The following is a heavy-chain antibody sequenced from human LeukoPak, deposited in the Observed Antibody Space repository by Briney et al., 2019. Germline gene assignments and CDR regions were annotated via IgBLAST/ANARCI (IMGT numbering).Heavy chain of an antibody. CDR3: VRQATNKPIDY. J-gene: IGHJ4*02. Sequence: GGSLRLSCAASGFTFSPYWMHWVRQAPGKGQGWVSRINTDESDIAYAASVKGRFTISRDNAEDTLYLQMNSLRAEDTAVYYCVRQATNKPIDYWGRGTLVTVSS. CDR1: GFTFSPYW. V-gene: IGHV3-74*01. CDR2: INTDESDI. D-gene: IGHD5-12*01.